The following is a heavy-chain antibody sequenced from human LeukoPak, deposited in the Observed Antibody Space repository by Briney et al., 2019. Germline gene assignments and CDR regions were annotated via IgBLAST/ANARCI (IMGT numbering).Heavy chain of an antibody. CDR3: AAFLSGTYRYFDY. D-gene: IGHD1-26*01. CDR1: GDSISSYY. J-gene: IGHJ4*02. CDR2: IYTSGST. Sequence: PSETLSLTRTVSGDSISSYYWSWIRQPAEKGLEWIGHIYTSGSTNYYTSGSTDYNPSLKSRVTISLDRSKNQFSLKLSSVAAADTAVYYCAAFLSGTYRYFDYWGQGALVTVSS. V-gene: IGHV4-4*07.